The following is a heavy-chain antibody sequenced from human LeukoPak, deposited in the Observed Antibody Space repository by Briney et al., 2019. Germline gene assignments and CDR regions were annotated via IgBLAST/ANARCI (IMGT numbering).Heavy chain of an antibody. CDR3: AKQLGYCSDGSCYFPY. D-gene: IGHD2-15*01. J-gene: IGHJ4*02. CDR1: GFTFSSSA. V-gene: IGHV3-23*01. Sequence: RSLRLSCAASGFTFSSSAMSWVRQAPGKGLEWVSAISNNGGYTYYADSVQGRFTISRDNSKSTLCLQMNSLRAEDTAVYYCAKQLGYCSDGSCYFPYWGQGTLVTVSS. CDR2: ISNNGGYT.